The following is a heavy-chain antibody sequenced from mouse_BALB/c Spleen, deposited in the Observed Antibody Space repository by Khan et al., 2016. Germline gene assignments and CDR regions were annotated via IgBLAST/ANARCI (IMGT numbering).Heavy chain of an antibody. D-gene: IGHD1-1*01. J-gene: IGHJ2*01. CDR2: IDPANGNT. Sequence: VQLQQSGAELVKPGASVKLSCTASGFNIKDTFMHWVKQRPEQGLEWIGRIDPANGNTRYDPKFQGKATITADTSSNTAYLQLSSLTSEDTAVYYCARRGRIYYYGSTYGYWGQGTTLTVSS. CDR1: GFNIKDTF. CDR3: ARRGRIYYYGSTYGY. V-gene: IGHV14-3*02.